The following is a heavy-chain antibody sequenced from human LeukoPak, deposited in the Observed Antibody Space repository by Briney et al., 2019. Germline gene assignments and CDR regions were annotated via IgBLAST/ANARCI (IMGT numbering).Heavy chain of an antibody. Sequence: GGSLRLSCAASGFTFSSYAMSWVRQAPGKGLEWVSAIIGSGGYTYYADSVKGRFTISRDNSKNTLSLQMDSLRAEDTAVYYCVNLRGIDLDFDYWGQGTLVTVSS. J-gene: IGHJ4*02. CDR2: IIGSGGYT. CDR1: GFTFSSYA. D-gene: IGHD1-26*01. CDR3: VNLRGIDLDFDY. V-gene: IGHV3-23*01.